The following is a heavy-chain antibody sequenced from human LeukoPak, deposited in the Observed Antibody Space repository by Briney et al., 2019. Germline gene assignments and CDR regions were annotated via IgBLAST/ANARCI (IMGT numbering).Heavy chain of an antibody. CDR2: IYYSGST. CDR1: GASISSYY. J-gene: IGHJ5*02. D-gene: IGHD6-25*01. V-gene: IGHV4-59*12. Sequence: PSESLSLTCTVSGASISSYYWSWIRQPPGKGLEWIGYIYYSGSTNYNPSLKSRVTISVDTSKKQVSLKLSSVTAADTAVYYCAREAAEGWFDPWGQGTLVTVSS. CDR3: AREAAEGWFDP.